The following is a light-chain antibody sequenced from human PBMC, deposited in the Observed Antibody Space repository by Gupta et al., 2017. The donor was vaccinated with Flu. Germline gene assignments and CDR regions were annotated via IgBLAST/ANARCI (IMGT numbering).Light chain of an antibody. CDR1: QAVSTN. J-gene: IGKJ4*01. Sequence: AFLSVSPGQDVTLTCRASQAVSTNIAWYQKKPGQAPRLLIQGASTRAGGVSDRFSGSGSGTEFTLTINSLQSEDFAVYYCQQYNDWHPLTFGGGTEVEIK. CDR2: GAS. CDR3: QQYNDWHPLT. V-gene: IGKV3-15*01.